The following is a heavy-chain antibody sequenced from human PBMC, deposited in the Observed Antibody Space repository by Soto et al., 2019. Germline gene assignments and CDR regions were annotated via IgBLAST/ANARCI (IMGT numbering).Heavy chain of an antibody. Sequence: SETLSLTCTVSGGSISSGCYYWSWIRQHPGKGLEWIGYIYYSGSTYYNPSLKSRVTISVDTSKNQFSLKLSSVTAADTAVYYCARDGRYCSGGSCYSKTNWFDPWGQGTLVTVSS. D-gene: IGHD2-15*01. J-gene: IGHJ5*02. CDR1: GGSISSGCYY. V-gene: IGHV4-31*02. CDR3: ARDGRYCSGGSCYSKTNWFDP. CDR2: IYYSGST.